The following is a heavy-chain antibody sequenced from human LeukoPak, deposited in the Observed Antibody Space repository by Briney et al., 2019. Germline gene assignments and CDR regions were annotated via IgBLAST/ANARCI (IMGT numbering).Heavy chain of an antibody. D-gene: IGHD3-16*02. CDR1: RFTFSTYA. J-gene: IGHJ4*02. CDR2: ISNSGGST. CDR3: VTEEALANTLDS. Sequence: GRSLRLSCATSRFTFSTYAMTWVRQSPGKGLEWVSTISNSGGSTYYSDSVKGRFTISRDNSKNTLYLQMNSLRPEDTAVYYCVTEEALANTLDSWGQGTLVTVSS. V-gene: IGHV3-23*01.